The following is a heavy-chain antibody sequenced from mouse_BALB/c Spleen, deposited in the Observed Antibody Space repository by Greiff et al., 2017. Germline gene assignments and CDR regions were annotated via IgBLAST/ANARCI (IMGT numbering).Heavy chain of an antibody. J-gene: IGHJ1*01. Sequence: DVQLVESGGGLVQPSGSLNLSCAASGFTFNTYAMNWVRQAPGKGLEWVARIRSKSNNYATYYADSVKDRFTISRDDSQSMLYLQMNNLKTEDTARYYCVRNPYYYGSSYPWYFDVWGAGTTVTVSA. CDR2: IRSKSNNYAT. CDR3: VRNPYYYGSSYPWYFDV. D-gene: IGHD1-1*01. V-gene: IGHV10-1*02. CDR1: GFTFNTYA.